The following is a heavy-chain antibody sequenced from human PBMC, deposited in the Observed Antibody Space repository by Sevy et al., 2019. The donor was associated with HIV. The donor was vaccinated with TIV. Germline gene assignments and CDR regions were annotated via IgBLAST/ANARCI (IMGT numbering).Heavy chain of an antibody. CDR2: INGDGSST. V-gene: IGHV3-74*01. CDR3: VRQRGDTVVLPDVLPDYGMDF. J-gene: IGHJ6*02. CDR1: GLTFSSYW. D-gene: IGHD2-2*01. Sequence: GGSLRLSCAASGLTFSSYWMHWVRQAPGKGLVWVSRINGDGSSTSYADSVKGRFTISRDNGKNTLYLQMNSLRAEDTAVYYCVRQRGDTVVLPDVLPDYGMDFWGQGTTVTVSS.